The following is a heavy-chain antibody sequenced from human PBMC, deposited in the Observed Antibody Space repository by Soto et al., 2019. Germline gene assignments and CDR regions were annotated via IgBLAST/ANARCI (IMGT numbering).Heavy chain of an antibody. CDR1: GYNFASYW. CDR3: ARGGAAVSYYYYYGMDV. D-gene: IGHD6-19*01. Sequence: PGESLKISCKGSGYNFASYWIGWARQMPGKGLEWMGIIYPGDSDTRYIPSFEGQVTISADRSISTAYLQWRSLKASDTATYYCARGGAAVSYYYYYGMDVCGQGTTVTVSS. CDR2: IYPGDSDT. V-gene: IGHV5-51*01. J-gene: IGHJ6*02.